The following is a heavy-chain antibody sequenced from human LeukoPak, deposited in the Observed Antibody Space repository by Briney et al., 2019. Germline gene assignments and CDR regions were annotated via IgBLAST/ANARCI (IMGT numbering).Heavy chain of an antibody. CDR1: GYTFTKDW. V-gene: IGHV5-51*01. Sequence: GESLKISCKGSGYTFTKDWIGWVRQTPDKGLEWMAMIYPGDSDIIYSPSFQGQVSISVDKSISTAYLQWSSLKASDTAMYYCVTGWRVDFYDPAHNWGQGTLVTVSA. J-gene: IGHJ4*02. D-gene: IGHD2/OR15-2a*01. CDR3: VTGWRVDFYDPAHN. CDR2: IYPGDSDI.